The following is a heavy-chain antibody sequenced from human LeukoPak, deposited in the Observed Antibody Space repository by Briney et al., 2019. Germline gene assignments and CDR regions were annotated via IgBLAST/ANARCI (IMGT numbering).Heavy chain of an antibody. CDR2: IYSGGST. Sequence: GGSLRLSCAASGFTFSSYWMNWVRQAPGKGLEWVSVIYSGGSTYYADSVKGRFTISRDNSKNTLYLQMNSLRAEDTAVYYCARDSGWYGMDVWGQGTTVTVSS. V-gene: IGHV3-53*01. D-gene: IGHD3-10*01. CDR1: GFTFSSYW. J-gene: IGHJ6*02. CDR3: ARDSGWYGMDV.